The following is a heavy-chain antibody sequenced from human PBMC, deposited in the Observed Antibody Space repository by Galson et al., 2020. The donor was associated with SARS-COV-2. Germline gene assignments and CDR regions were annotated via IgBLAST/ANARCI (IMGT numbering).Heavy chain of an antibody. CDR3: ARVFRAGGSGSYYTHFNAFDI. J-gene: IGHJ3*02. V-gene: IGHV5-51*01. Sequence: GESLKISCKGSGYTFTTYWIGXXXXXXXXXLEXMGIXXXXXXXXXXXXSFQGQVTLSVDKSVSTAYVQWSSLKASDTAMYYCARVFRAGGSGSYYTHFNAFDIWGQGTMVTVSS. CDR1: GYTFTTYW. D-gene: IGHD3-10*01. CDR2: XXXXXXXX.